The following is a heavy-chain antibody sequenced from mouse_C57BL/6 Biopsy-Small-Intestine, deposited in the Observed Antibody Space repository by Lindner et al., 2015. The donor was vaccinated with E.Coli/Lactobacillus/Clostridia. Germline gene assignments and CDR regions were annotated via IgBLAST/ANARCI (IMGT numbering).Heavy chain of an antibody. CDR2: IYPGNDNT. V-gene: IGHV1-85*01. Sequence: VQLQESGPEVVKPGASVKLSCKASGYTFTNYDINWVIQRPGQGLEWIGWIYPGNDNTKYNEKFKDKATLTVDASSTTAYMELHSLASEDSAVYFCARWGLNWHFFDYWGQGTTLTVSS. CDR1: GYTFTNYD. D-gene: IGHD4-1*02. CDR3: ARWGLNWHFFDY. J-gene: IGHJ2*01.